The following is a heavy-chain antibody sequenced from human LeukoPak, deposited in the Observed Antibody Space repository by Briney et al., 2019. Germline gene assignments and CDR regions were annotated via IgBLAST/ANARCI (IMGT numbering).Heavy chain of an antibody. CDR3: ARDLSSYSSWGYYFDY. D-gene: IGHD6-13*01. J-gene: IGHJ4*02. V-gene: IGHV3-21*01. CDR1: GFTFSSYS. Sequence: GGSLRLSCAASGFTFSSYSMNWVRQAPGKGLEWVSSISSSSSYIYYADSVKGRFTISRDNAKNSLYLQMNSLRAEDTAVYYCARDLSSYSSWGYYFDYWGQGTLVTVSS. CDR2: ISSSSSYI.